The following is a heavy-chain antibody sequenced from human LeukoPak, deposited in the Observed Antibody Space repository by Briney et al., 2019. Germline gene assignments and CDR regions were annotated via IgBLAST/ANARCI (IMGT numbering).Heavy chain of an antibody. CDR2: IHRGGNT. V-gene: IGHV3-66*01. D-gene: IGHD3-10*01. CDR1: GFTVSGNY. J-gene: IGHJ4*02. Sequence: QPGGSLRFSCAASGFTVSGNYMSWVRQAPGKGLEWLSVIHRGGNTYYADSVKGRFTISRDSSKNTVFLQMDSLRAEDTAVYYCARDPGYGLGVDYGDYRGQGTLVTVSS. CDR3: ARDPGYGLGVDYGDY.